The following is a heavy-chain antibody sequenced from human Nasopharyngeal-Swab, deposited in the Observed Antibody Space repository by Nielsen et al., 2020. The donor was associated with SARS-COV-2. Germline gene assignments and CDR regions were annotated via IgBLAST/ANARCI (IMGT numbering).Heavy chain of an antibody. CDR3: ARERYSGSYDY. V-gene: IGHV3-33*01. D-gene: IGHD1-26*01. CDR2: IWCDGSNK. Sequence: WIRQPPGKGLEWVAVIWCDGSNKYYADSVKGRFTISRDNSKNTLYLQMNSLRAEDTAVYYCARERYSGSYDYWGQGTLVTVSS. J-gene: IGHJ4*02.